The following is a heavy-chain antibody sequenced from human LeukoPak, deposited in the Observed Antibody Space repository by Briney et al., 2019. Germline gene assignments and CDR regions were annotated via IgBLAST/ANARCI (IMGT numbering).Heavy chain of an antibody. CDR2: IYTSGST. Sequence: TSETLSLTCTVSGGSISSYYWSWIRQPAGKGLEWIGSIYTSGSTYYNPSLKSRVTISVDTSKNQFSLKLSSVTAADTAVYYCARVDLGYYYYYMDVWGKGTTVTVSS. CDR1: GGSISSYY. V-gene: IGHV4-4*07. J-gene: IGHJ6*03. CDR3: ARVDLGYYYYYMDV.